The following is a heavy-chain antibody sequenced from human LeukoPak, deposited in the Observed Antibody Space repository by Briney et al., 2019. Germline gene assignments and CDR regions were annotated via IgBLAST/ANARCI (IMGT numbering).Heavy chain of an antibody. J-gene: IGHJ3*02. CDR2: IVVGSGNT. D-gene: IGHD3-22*01. CDR1: GFTFTSSA. CDR3: ARSPPTSSGYYYVTGAFDI. V-gene: IGHV1-58*01. Sequence: SVKVSCKASGFTFTSSAVRWVRQARGQRLEWIGWIVVGSGNTNYAQKFQERVTITRDTSASTAYMEPSSLRSEDTAVYYCARSPPTSSGYYYVTGAFDIWGQGTMVTVSS.